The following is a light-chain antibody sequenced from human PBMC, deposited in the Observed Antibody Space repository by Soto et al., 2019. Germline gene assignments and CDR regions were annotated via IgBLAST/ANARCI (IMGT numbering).Light chain of an antibody. Sequence: QSVLTQPPSASGTPGQRLSIFCSGSSSNIGGNTVNWYQQVPGTAPKLLIYSEDQRPSGVPDRFSGSKSATSASLAISGLQSEDEADYYCAASDDSLNGYVFGTGTKVTVL. J-gene: IGLJ1*01. CDR2: SED. V-gene: IGLV1-44*01. CDR1: SSNIGGNT. CDR3: AASDDSLNGYV.